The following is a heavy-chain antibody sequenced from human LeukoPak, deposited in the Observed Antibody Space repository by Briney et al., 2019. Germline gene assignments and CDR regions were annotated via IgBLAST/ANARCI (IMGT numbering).Heavy chain of an antibody. D-gene: IGHD5-18*01. Sequence: GASVKLSCKASGYTFTSYYMHWVRQAPGQGLEWMGIINPSGGSTSYARKFQGRVTMTRDTSTSTVYMELSSLRSEDTAVYYCARDQLGSYGVGYWGQGTLVTVSS. V-gene: IGHV1-46*01. CDR2: INPSGGST. CDR3: ARDQLGSYGVGY. J-gene: IGHJ4*02. CDR1: GYTFTSYY.